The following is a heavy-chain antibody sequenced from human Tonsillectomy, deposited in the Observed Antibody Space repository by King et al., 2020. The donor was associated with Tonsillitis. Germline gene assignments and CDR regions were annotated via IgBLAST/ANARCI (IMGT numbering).Heavy chain of an antibody. CDR2: ISSSSSYI. D-gene: IGHD1-26*01. J-gene: IGHJ3*02. Sequence: VQLVESGGGLVKPGGSLRLSCAASGFTFSSYSMNWVRQAPGKGLEWVSSISSSSSYIYYADSVKGRFTISRDNAKNSLYLQMNSLRAEDTAVYYCASPYSGSYFGAFDIWDQGTMVTVSS. CDR3: ASPYSGSYFGAFDI. V-gene: IGHV3-21*01. CDR1: GFTFSSYS.